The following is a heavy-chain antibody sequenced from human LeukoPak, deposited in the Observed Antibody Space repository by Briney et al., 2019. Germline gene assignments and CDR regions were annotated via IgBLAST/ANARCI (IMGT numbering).Heavy chain of an antibody. J-gene: IGHJ4*02. CDR2: IRSRTYGGTT. D-gene: IGHD2-2*01. CDR1: GFTFGAYA. Sequence: GGSLRLSCTASGFTFGAYAMTWVRQAPGKGLEWVSFIRSRTYGGTTEYAASVKGRFTISRDESKSIAYLQMNSLKTEDTAVYYCARDQYAGYDPYYFDYWGQGTLVTVSS. V-gene: IGHV3-49*04. CDR3: ARDQYAGYDPYYFDY.